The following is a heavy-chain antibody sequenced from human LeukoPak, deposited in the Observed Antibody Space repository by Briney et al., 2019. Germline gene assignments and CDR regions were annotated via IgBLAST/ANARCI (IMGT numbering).Heavy chain of an antibody. D-gene: IGHD4-23*01. J-gene: IGHJ4*02. CDR2: IYHSGST. Sequence: SGTLSLTCAVSGGSISSSNWWSWVRQPPGKGLEWIGEIYHSGSTNYNPSLKSRVTISVDKSKNQFSLKLSSVTAADTAVYYCASSTPTVVSPWRFDYWGQGTLVTVSP. CDR3: ASSTPTVVSPWRFDY. CDR1: GGSISSSNW. V-gene: IGHV4-4*02.